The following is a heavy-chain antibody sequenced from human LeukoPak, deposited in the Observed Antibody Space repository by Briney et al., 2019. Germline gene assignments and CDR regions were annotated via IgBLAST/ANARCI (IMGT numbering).Heavy chain of an antibody. V-gene: IGHV4-4*02. CDR3: ARGWGRGVSRWGGPAFDI. CDR2: IYHSGST. D-gene: IGHD3-10*01. CDR1: GGSISSSNW. J-gene: IGHJ3*02. Sequence: PSETLSLTCAVSGGSISSSNWWSWVRQPPGKGLEWIGEIYHSGSTNYNPSLKSRVTISVDKSKNQFSLKLSSVTAADTAVYYCARGWGRGVSRWGGPAFDIWGQGTMVTVSS.